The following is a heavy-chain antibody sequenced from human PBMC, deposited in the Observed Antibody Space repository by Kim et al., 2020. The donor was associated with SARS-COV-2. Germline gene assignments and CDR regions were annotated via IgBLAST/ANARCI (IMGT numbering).Heavy chain of an antibody. CDR1: GFTFSGSA. D-gene: IGHD3-22*01. J-gene: IGHJ4*02. V-gene: IGHV3-73*01. CDR2: IRSKANSYAT. CDR3: TRPGSGYYGDY. Sequence: GGSLRLSCAASGFTFSGSAMHLVRQASGKGLEWVGRIRSKANSYATAYAASVKGRFTISRDDSKNTAYLQMNSLKTEDTAVYYCTRPGSGYYGDYWGQGTLVTVSS.